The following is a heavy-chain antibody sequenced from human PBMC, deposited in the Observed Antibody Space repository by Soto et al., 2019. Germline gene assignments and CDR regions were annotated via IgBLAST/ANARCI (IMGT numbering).Heavy chain of an antibody. V-gene: IGHV4-34*01. CDR2: INHSGST. CDR3: ARVGGDCPLCIY. CDR1: GGSFSGYY. D-gene: IGHD2-21*02. Sequence: KASETLSLTCAVYGGSFSGYYWSWIRQPPGKGLEWIGEINHSGSTNYNPSLKSRVTISVDTSKNQFSLKLSSVTAADTAVYYCARVGGDCPLCIYWGQGTLVTVSS. J-gene: IGHJ4*02.